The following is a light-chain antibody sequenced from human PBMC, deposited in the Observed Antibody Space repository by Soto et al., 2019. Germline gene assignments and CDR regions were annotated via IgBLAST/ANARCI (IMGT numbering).Light chain of an antibody. CDR1: HSVSSSY. Sequence: EIVLTQSPGTLSFSPGERATLSCRASHSVSSSYLAWYQQKPGQAPRLLIYGASSRATGIPDRFSGSGSGTDFTLTISRLEPEDFAVYYCQQYGDSRWTFGQGTKVDIK. CDR3: QQYGDSRWT. J-gene: IGKJ1*01. CDR2: GAS. V-gene: IGKV3-20*01.